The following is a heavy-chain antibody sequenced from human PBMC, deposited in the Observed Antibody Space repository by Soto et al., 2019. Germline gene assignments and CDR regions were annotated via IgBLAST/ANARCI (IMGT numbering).Heavy chain of an antibody. J-gene: IGHJ5*02. CDR3: ASSRSLDT. Sequence: QVQLVESGGGVVQPGRSLRLSSAASGFTFSIYAIHWVRQAPGKGLELVAVISYDGSDKDYADSVKGRFTISRDNSKNTLYLQMNSLRPEDTAVYYCASSRSLDTWGQGTLVTVSS. CDR2: ISYDGSDK. CDR1: GFTFSIYA. V-gene: IGHV3-30-3*01.